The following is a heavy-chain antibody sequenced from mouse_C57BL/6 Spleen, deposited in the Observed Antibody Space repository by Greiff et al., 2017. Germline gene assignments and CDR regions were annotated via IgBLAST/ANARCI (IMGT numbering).Heavy chain of an antibody. CDR2: ISSGSSTI. J-gene: IGHJ2*01. CDR1: GFTFSDYG. D-gene: IGHD4-1*01. V-gene: IGHV5-17*01. CDR3: ARGGLGRFDY. Sequence: EVQLKESGGGLVKPGGSLKLSCAASGFTFSDYGMHWVRQAPEKGLEWVAYISSGSSTIYYADTVKGRFTISRDNAKNTLFLQMTSLRSEDTAMYYCARGGLGRFDYWGQGTTLTVSS.